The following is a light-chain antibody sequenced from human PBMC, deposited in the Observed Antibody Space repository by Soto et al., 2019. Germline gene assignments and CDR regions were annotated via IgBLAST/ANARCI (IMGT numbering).Light chain of an antibody. V-gene: IGKV3-20*01. CDR2: GAS. CDR3: QQYSSLWT. J-gene: IGKJ1*01. Sequence: EIVLTQSPGTPSLSPGERATPSCRASQSVSDSYLAWYQQKPGQAPRLLIYGASSRATGIPDRFSGSGSGTDFTLSISRLEPEDFAVYYCQQYSSLWTFGQGTKVDIK. CDR1: QSVSDSY.